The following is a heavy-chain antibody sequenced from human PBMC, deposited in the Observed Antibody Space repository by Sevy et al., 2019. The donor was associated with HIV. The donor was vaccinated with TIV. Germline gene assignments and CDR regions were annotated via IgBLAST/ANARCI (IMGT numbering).Heavy chain of an antibody. D-gene: IGHD3-10*01. CDR1: GFTFSSYS. V-gene: IGHV3-48*02. CDR3: ARAGRAGSSDNYFDY. J-gene: IGHJ4*02. Sequence: GGSLRLSCAASGFTFSSYSMNWVRQAPGKGLEWVSYISSSSSTIYYADSVKGRFTISRDNAKNSLYLQMNSLRDEDTAVYYCARAGRAGSSDNYFDYWGQGTLVTVSS. CDR2: ISSSSSTI.